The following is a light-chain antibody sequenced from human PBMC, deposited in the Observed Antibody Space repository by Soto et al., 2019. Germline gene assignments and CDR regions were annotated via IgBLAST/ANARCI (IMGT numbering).Light chain of an antibody. Sequence: QLTQTPSSLSASLGDRVTITCRASQGISRILAWHQQKPGKAPKLLIYAAFSLQSGVPSRCSGSGFGTDFTLTITGLQPEDFVTDYCQQVESFPSTFGGGTKVE. J-gene: IGKJ4*01. V-gene: IGKV1-9*01. CDR2: AAF. CDR3: QQVESFPST. CDR1: QGISRI.